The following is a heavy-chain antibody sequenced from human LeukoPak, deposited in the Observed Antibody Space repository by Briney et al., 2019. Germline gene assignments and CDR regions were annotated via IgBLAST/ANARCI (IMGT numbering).Heavy chain of an antibody. CDR2: LIPMFGTT. CDR1: GGIFSRYA. V-gene: IGHV1-69*13. Sequence: ASVKVSCKASGGIFSRYAITWVRLAPGLGLEWMGGLIPMFGTTNYAQKFPGRVTITADESTSTAYMELSSLTSEDTAFYYCARGGETAAGISSSFDYWGQGTLVTVSS. J-gene: IGHJ4*02. CDR3: ARGGETAAGISSSFDY. D-gene: IGHD6-13*01.